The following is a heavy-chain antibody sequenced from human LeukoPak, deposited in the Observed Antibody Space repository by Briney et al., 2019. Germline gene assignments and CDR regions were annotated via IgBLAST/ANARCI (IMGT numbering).Heavy chain of an antibody. J-gene: IGHJ4*02. V-gene: IGHV4-39*07. Sequence: PSETLSLTCTVFGGSISSSSYSWGWIRQPPGKGLEWIGNIYYSGSTYYNASLKSRVTISVDTSKKQFSLKLSSVTAADTAVYYCARIDWNPDYWGQGTLVTVSS. D-gene: IGHD3-9*01. CDR1: GGSISSSSYS. CDR2: IYYSGST. CDR3: ARIDWNPDY.